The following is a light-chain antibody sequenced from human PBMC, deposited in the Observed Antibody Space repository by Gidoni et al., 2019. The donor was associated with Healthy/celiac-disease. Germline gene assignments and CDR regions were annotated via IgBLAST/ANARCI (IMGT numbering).Light chain of an antibody. Sequence: EIVLTQSPATLSLSPGERATLSCRASQRVSSSLARYQQKPGQAPSLLIYDASNRATGIPARFSGSGSGTDFTLTISSLEPEDFAVYYCQQRSNWPPAITFGQGTRLEIK. CDR3: QQRSNWPPAIT. CDR1: QRVSSS. J-gene: IGKJ5*01. CDR2: DAS. V-gene: IGKV3-11*01.